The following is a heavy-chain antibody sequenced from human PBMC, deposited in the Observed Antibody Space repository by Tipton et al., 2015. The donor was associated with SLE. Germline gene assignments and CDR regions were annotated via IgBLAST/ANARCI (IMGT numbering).Heavy chain of an antibody. Sequence: TLSLTCTVSGDSFSNHFWSWIRQPPGKGLEWIGYMYRSGTTKYNPSLKSRVTLSVDTSKNQFSLKLSSVTAADTAIYYCARQSHDVPHTAAFDYWGQRTLVTVSS. CDR3: ARQSHDVPHTAAFDY. V-gene: IGHV4-59*08. CDR1: GDSFSNHF. D-gene: IGHD1-1*01. J-gene: IGHJ4*02. CDR2: MYRSGTT.